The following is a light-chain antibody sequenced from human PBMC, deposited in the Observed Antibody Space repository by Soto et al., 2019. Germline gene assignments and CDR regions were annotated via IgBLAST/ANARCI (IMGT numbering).Light chain of an antibody. J-gene: IGLJ1*01. CDR3: QSYDSSLSGYV. CDR1: SSNIGAGYD. V-gene: IGLV1-40*01. Sequence: QSVLTQPPSVSGAPGQRVTISCTGSSSNIGAGYDVHWYQQLPGTAPKLLIYGNSNRPSGVPDRFSGAKSGTSASLAITGVQAADEADYYCQSYDSSLSGYVFGTGTKLTVL. CDR2: GNS.